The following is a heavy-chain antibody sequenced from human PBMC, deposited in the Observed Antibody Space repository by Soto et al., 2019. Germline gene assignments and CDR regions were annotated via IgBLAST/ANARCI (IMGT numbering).Heavy chain of an antibody. D-gene: IGHD2-2*01. CDR3: ARHIVVVPAAYYYYYGMDV. CDR1: GGNFTSSW. CDR2: IYHGDSYT. Sequence: GASVTISCKGSGGNFTSSWTGWVRQMPGKGLEWMGIIYHGDSYTNYSPSFQGQVTISADKSISTAYLQWSSLKASDTALYYCARHIVVVPAAYYYYYGMDVWGQGTTVTVSS. J-gene: IGHJ6*02. V-gene: IGHV5-51*01.